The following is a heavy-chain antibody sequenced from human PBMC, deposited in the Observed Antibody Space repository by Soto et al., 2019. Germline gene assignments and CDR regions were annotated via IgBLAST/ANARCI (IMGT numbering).Heavy chain of an antibody. V-gene: IGHV6-1*01. D-gene: IGHD3-10*01. CDR2: TYYRSKWYN. J-gene: IGHJ5*02. Sequence: PSQTLSLTCAISGDSVSSNSAAWNWIRQSPSRGLEWLGRTYYRSKWYNDYAVSVKSRITINPDTSKNQFSLQLNSVTPEDTAVYYCARANVLRYYSSGSYYGWFDPWGQGTLVTVSS. CDR3: ARANVLRYYSSGSYYGWFDP. CDR1: GDSVSSNSAA.